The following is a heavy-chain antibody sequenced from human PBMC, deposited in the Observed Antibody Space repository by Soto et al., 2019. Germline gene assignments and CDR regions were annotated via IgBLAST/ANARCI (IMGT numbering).Heavy chain of an antibody. J-gene: IGHJ4*02. Sequence: EMQLVESGGGLVQPGGSLRLSCAASGFTFSDYHMEWVRQAPGKGLEWIGRARNDPRALTTQQAASVRGRFITSRDDSENSLYLQMNSLKSEDTAVYYCVGSLQYWGQGTLVTVSS. CDR1: GFTFSDYH. V-gene: IGHV3-72*01. CDR3: VGSLQY. CDR2: ARNDPRALTT. D-gene: IGHD6-13*01.